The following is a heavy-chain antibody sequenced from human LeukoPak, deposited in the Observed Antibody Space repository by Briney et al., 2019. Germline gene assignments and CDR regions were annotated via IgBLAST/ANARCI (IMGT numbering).Heavy chain of an antibody. CDR2: ISAYNGNT. Sequence: ASVKVSCKASGYTFTSYGISWVRQAPGQGLEWMGWISAYNGNTNYAQKLQGRVTMTTDTSTSTAYMELRSLRAEDTAVYYCAKDMLEYSYGYENYMDVWGKGTTVTVSS. J-gene: IGHJ6*03. V-gene: IGHV1-18*01. CDR3: AKDMLEYSYGYENYMDV. D-gene: IGHD5-18*01. CDR1: GYTFTSYG.